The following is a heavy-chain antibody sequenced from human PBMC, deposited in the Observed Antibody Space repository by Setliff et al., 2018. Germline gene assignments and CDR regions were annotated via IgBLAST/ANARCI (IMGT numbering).Heavy chain of an antibody. D-gene: IGHD6-13*01. V-gene: IGHV3-30-3*01. CDR1: GFTFSSYA. CDR2: ISYDGSNK. J-gene: IGHJ3*02. CDR3: ARGRIIAAAGEAFDI. Sequence: LRLSCAASGFTFSSYAMHWVRQAPGKGLEWVAVISYDGSNKYYADSVKGRFTISRDNSKNTLYLQMNSLRAEDTAVYYCARGRIIAAAGEAFDIWGQGTMVTVSS.